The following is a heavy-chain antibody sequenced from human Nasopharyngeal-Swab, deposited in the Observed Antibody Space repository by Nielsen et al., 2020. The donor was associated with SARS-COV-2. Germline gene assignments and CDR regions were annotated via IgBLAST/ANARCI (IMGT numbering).Heavy chain of an antibody. Sequence: SETLSLTCGVYGGSFSGYYWSWIRQPPGKGLEWIGEINHSGSTNYNPSLKSRVTISLDTSKNQFSLKLNSVTAADTAVYYCARIGCSGGSCYCDYWGQGTLVTVSS. V-gene: IGHV4-34*01. CDR3: ARIGCSGGSCYCDY. J-gene: IGHJ4*02. CDR1: GGSFSGYY. CDR2: INHSGST. D-gene: IGHD2-15*01.